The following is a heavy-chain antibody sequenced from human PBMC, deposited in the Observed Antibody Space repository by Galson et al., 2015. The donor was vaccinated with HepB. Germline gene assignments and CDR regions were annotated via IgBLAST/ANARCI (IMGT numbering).Heavy chain of an antibody. V-gene: IGHV3-48*04. CDR3: ARGGPWFGERTEYFQN. Sequence: SLRLSCAASGFTSSSQSMNWVRQAPGKGLEWISYISSSSSTIYYADSVKGRFIVSRDNARMSVFLQMNSLRGEDTAVYYCARGGPWFGERTEYFQNWGRGTLVTVAS. D-gene: IGHD3-10*01. CDR2: ISSSSSTI. CDR1: GFTSSSQS. J-gene: IGHJ1*01.